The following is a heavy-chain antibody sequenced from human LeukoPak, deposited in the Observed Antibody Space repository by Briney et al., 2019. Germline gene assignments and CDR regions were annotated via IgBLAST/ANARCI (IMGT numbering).Heavy chain of an antibody. CDR3: AKAPAIVVVVAATQY. CDR1: GFTFSSYA. Sequence: GGSLRLSCAASGFTFSSYAMSWVRQAPGKGLEWVSAISGSGGSTYYADSVKGRLTISRDNSKNTLYLQMNSLRAEDTAVYYCAKAPAIVVVVAATQYWGQGTLVTVSS. V-gene: IGHV3-23*01. D-gene: IGHD2-15*01. J-gene: IGHJ4*02. CDR2: ISGSGGST.